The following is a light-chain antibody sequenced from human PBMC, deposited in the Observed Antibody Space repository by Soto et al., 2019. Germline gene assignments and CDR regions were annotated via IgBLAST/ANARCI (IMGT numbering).Light chain of an antibody. J-gene: IGLJ1*01. CDR3: CSYASSNSYAGSSFYV. CDR1: SSGVGTYNL. Sequence: QSVLAQPASVSGSPGQSITISCTGSSSGVGTYNLVSWYQQHPDKAPKLMIYEGGKRASGISSRFSGSKSGNTAALTISGLQAEDEADYYCCSYASSNSYAGSSFYVFGTGTKVTVL. V-gene: IGLV2-23*01. CDR2: EGG.